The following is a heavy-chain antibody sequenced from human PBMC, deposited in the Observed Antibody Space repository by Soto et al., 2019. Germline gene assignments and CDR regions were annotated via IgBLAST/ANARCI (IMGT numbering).Heavy chain of an antibody. J-gene: IGHJ5*02. Sequence: GSGPTLVNPTETLTLTCTFSGFSLSNARMGVSWIRQPPGMALEWLAHIFSNDEKSYSTSLKSRLTISKDTSKSQVVLTMTNMDPVDTATYYCARNLGYCSGGSCYSTNWFDPWGQGTLVTVSS. CDR2: IFSNDEK. V-gene: IGHV2-26*01. CDR1: GFSLSNARMG. CDR3: ARNLGYCSGGSCYSTNWFDP. D-gene: IGHD2-15*01.